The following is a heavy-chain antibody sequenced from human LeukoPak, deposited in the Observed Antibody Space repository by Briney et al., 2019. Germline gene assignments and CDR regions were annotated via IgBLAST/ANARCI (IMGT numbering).Heavy chain of an antibody. J-gene: IGHJ4*02. V-gene: IGHV3-30*03. D-gene: IGHD6-13*01. Sequence: PGGSLRLSCTASGFPFSSYWMSWVRQAPGKGLEWVAVLSYDGSNKYYADSVKGRFTISRDNSKNTLYLQMNSLRAEDTAVYYCARAAAGLYYFDYWGQGTLVTVSS. CDR1: GFPFSSYW. CDR2: LSYDGSNK. CDR3: ARAAAGLYYFDY.